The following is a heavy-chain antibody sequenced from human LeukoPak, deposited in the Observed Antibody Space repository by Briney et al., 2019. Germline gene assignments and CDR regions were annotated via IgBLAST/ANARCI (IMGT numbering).Heavy chain of an antibody. CDR3: ARASAAAGTLGYYYYGMDV. CDR1: GFTFSSYD. J-gene: IGHJ6*02. V-gene: IGHV3-13*04. D-gene: IGHD6-13*01. Sequence: GGSLRLSCAASGFTFSSYDMHWVRQATGKGLEWVSAIGTAGDTYYPGSVKGRFTISRENVKNSLYLQMNSLRAGDTAVYYCARASAAAGTLGYYYYGMDVWGQGTTVTVSS. CDR2: IGTAGDT.